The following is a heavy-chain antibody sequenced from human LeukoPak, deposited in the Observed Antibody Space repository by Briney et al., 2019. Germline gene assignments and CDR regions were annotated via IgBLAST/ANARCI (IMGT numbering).Heavy chain of an antibody. J-gene: IGHJ4*02. CDR2: IKQDGSET. V-gene: IGHV3-7*01. CDR1: RFTFSDFS. D-gene: IGHD3-9*01. CDR3: ARGQDCDWFVDY. Sequence: RGSLRLSSAPSRFTFSDFSMTSGRHTPARRLERVANIKQDGSETYYVDSVKGRFTTSKDNAKNSLYLQMNSLRAEDTAVYYCARGQDCDWFVDYWGQGTRVTVSS.